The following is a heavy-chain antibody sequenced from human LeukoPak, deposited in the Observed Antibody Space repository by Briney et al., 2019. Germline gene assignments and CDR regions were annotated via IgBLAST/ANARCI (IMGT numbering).Heavy chain of an antibody. Sequence: GGSLRLSCAASGFTFDDYAMHWVRQAPGKGLEWVSGISWNSGSIGYADSVKGRFTISRDNAKNSLYLQINSLRAEDTALYYCAKERSSSFDYWGQGTLVTVSS. V-gene: IGHV3-9*01. CDR1: GFTFDDYA. CDR3: AKERSSSFDY. J-gene: IGHJ4*02. D-gene: IGHD6-6*01. CDR2: ISWNSGSI.